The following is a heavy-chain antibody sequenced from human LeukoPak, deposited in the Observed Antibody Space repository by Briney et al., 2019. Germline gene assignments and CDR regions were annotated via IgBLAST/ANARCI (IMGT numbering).Heavy chain of an antibody. CDR3: ARGYIDNLGYSPRSAFDK. CDR1: GFSFGSYS. CDR2: ISSTSRSSYI. V-gene: IGHV3-21*01. J-gene: IGHJ4*02. D-gene: IGHD3-22*01. Sequence: GGSLRLSCAASGFSFGSYSMNWVRQAPGKGLEWVSSISSTSRSSYIFYAESVEGRFTISRDNTKNSLFLQMNSLIAEDTAVYYCARGYIDNLGYSPRSAFDKWGQGTLVTVSS.